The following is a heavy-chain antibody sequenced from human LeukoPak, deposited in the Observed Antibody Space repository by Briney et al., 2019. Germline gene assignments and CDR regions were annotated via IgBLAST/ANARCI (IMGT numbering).Heavy chain of an antibody. CDR1: GDSLSSYQ. CDR3: ARHAGSSTSWLDY. V-gene: IGHV4-59*08. J-gene: IGHJ4*02. CDR2: IHTSGST. D-gene: IGHD6-13*01. Sequence: KCSVPLSLTCTVCGDSLSSYQGSWIREPPEKGLECIGNIHTSGSTTYNPSLKSRVTISVDTSKNQFYLQMSFVTAADTAVYYCARHAGSSTSWLDYWGQGTLVTVSS.